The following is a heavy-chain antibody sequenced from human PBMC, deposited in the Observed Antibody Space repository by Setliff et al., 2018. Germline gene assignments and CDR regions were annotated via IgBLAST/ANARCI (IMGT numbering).Heavy chain of an antibody. D-gene: IGHD3-22*01. CDR3: ARESRYYYDNLGTLDY. J-gene: IGHJ4*02. CDR1: GGSISSGDYY. CDR2: IYSSGST. V-gene: IGHV4-30-4*08. Sequence: SETLSLTCTVSGGSISSGDYYWSWIRQPPGKGLEWIGYIYSSGSTYYNPSLESRVSISVDTSKNQFSLKLSSVTAADTAVYYCARESRYYYDNLGTLDYWGQGTRVTVSS.